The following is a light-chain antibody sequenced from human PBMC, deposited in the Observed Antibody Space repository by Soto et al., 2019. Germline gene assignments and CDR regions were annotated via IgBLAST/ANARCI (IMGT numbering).Light chain of an antibody. J-gene: IGLJ2*01. V-gene: IGLV4-69*01. CDR2: LNSDGSH. Sequence: QLVLTQSPSASASLGASVKLTCTLSSGHSTYAIAWHQQQPGEGPRYLMKLNSDGSHNRGDGIPDRFSGSRSGAEWYLTISSLQSEDEADYYCQTWGSGIVLFGGGTQLTVL. CDR1: SGHSTYA. CDR3: QTWGSGIVL.